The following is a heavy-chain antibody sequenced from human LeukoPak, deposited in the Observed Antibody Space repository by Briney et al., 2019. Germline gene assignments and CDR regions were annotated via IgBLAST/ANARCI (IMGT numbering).Heavy chain of an antibody. CDR1: GGTFISYA. V-gene: IGHV1-69*04. CDR2: IIPIFGIA. J-gene: IGHJ3*02. D-gene: IGHD1-26*01. CDR3: ARFSGSASIGAFDI. Sequence: SVKVSCKASGGTFISYAISWVRQAPGQGLEWMGRIIPIFGIANYAQKFQGRVTITADKSTSTAYMELSSLRSEDTAVYYCARFSGSASIGAFDIWGQGTMVTVSS.